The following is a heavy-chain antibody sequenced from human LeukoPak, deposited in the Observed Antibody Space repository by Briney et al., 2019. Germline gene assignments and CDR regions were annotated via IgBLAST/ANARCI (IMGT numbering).Heavy chain of an antibody. V-gene: IGHV3-23*01. CDR1: GFSVSGKF. D-gene: IGHD3-10*01. Sequence: PGGSLRLSCAASGFSVSGKFMSWVRQAPGKGLEWVSAISGSGGSTYYADSVKGRFTISRDNSKNTLYLQMNSLRAEDTAVYYCAKYYYGSGSYYKGAFDIWGQGTMVTVSS. CDR3: AKYYYGSGSYYKGAFDI. J-gene: IGHJ3*02. CDR2: ISGSGGST.